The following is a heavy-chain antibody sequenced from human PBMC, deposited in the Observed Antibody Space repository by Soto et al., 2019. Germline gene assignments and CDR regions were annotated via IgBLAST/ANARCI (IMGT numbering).Heavy chain of an antibody. V-gene: IGHV4-59*01. J-gene: IGHJ4*02. D-gene: IGHD3-9*01. CDR1: GGSISSYY. CDR3: ARADILTGYGYFDY. Sequence: SETLSLTCTVSGGSISSYYWSWIRQPPGKGLEWIGYIYYSGSTNYSPSLKSRVTISVDTSKNQFSLKLSSVTAADTAVYYCARADILTGYGYFDYWGQGTLVTLSS. CDR2: IYYSGST.